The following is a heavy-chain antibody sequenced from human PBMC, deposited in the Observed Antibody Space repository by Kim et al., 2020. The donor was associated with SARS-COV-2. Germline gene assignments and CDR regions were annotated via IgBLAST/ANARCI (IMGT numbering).Heavy chain of an antibody. D-gene: IGHD5-18*01. J-gene: IGHJ4*02. V-gene: IGHV7-4-1*02. CDR1: GYGFTSYN. CDR2: IKTDTGCP. Sequence: ASVKVSCKASGYGFTSYNVNWVRQAPGQGLEWMGWIKTDTGCPMYAQGFTGRFVFSLDTSVSTAYLQISGLEAEDTAVYYCVRHGEQLDLCGQGTLVTVSS. CDR3: VRHGEQLDL.